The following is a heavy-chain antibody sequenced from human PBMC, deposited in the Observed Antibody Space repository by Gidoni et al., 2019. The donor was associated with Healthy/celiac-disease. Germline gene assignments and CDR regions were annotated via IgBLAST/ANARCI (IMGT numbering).Heavy chain of an antibody. Sequence: QVQLVESGGGLVKPGGSLRLSCAASGFTFSDYYMSWIRQAPGKGLEWVSYISSSSSYTNYADSVKGRFTISRDNAKNSLYLQMNSLRAEDTAVYYCARDDVAVAGYRRAEYFQHWGQGSLVTVSS. CDR3: ARDDVAVAGYRRAEYFQH. J-gene: IGHJ1*01. D-gene: IGHD6-19*01. V-gene: IGHV3-11*05. CDR1: GFTFSDYY. CDR2: ISSSSSYT.